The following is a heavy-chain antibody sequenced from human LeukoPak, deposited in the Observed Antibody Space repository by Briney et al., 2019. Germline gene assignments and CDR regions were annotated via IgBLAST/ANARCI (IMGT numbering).Heavy chain of an antibody. D-gene: IGHD4-17*01. CDR3: ARNPDYGDYVWPFDY. Sequence: ASVKVSCKASGYTFTGYYMHWVRQAPGQGLEWMGWINPNSGGTNYAQKFQGRVTMTGDTSISTAYMELSRLRSDDTAVYYCARNPDYGDYVWPFDYWGQGTLVTVSS. CDR2: INPNSGGT. CDR1: GYTFTGYY. J-gene: IGHJ4*02. V-gene: IGHV1-2*02.